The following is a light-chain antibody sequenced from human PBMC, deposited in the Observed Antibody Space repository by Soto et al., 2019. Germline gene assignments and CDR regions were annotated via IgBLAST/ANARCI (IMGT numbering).Light chain of an antibody. V-gene: IGKV3-20*01. CDR2: GAS. Sequence: EIVLTQSPGTLSSSPGERATLSCRASQSVSSSYLAWYQQKPGQATRLLIYGASSRATGIPDRFSGSGSGTDFTLTISRLEPEDFAVYYCQQYGSSPQTFGPGTKVEIK. CDR3: QQYGSSPQT. CDR1: QSVSSSY. J-gene: IGKJ1*01.